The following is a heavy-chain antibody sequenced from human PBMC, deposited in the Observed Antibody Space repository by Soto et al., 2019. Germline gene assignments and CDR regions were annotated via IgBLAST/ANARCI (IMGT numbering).Heavy chain of an antibody. J-gene: IGHJ4*02. V-gene: IGHV4-30-4*01. CDR3: ARVKLEEYLWGSQPYTGMRPGPADY. Sequence: SETLSLTCTVSGGSISSVDYYWSWIRQPPGKGLEWIGCIYYTGSTYYNPSLKSRLTISLDTSKNQVSLKLSSVTAADTALYYCARVKLEEYLWGSQPYTGMRPGPADYWGQGTPVTVSS. CDR1: GGSISSVDYY. D-gene: IGHD3-16*01. CDR2: IYYTGST.